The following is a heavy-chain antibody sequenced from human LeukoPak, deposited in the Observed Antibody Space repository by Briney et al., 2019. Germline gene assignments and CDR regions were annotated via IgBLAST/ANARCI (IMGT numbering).Heavy chain of an antibody. CDR2: LSASSGST. D-gene: IGHD5-12*01. CDR3: AKDPVDGVARDWYFDV. V-gene: IGHV3-23*01. Sequence: GGSLRLSCAASGFTFSNYAMTWVRQAPGKGLEWVSSLSASSGSTYYADSVRGRFTISRDNSKNTLFLQMNSLRAEDTAVYYSAKDPVDGVARDWYFDVWGRGTLVTVSS. CDR1: GFTFSNYA. J-gene: IGHJ2*01.